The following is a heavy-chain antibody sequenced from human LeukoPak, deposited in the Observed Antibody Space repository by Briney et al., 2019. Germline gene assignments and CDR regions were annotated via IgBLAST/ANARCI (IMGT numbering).Heavy chain of an antibody. J-gene: IGHJ4*02. CDR2: IKQDGSEK. V-gene: IGHV3-7*03. CDR3: ARKAGYYYGSGDY. Sequence: GGSLRLSCAASGFTFSNYWMSWVRQAPGKGLEWVANIKQDGSEKYYVDSVKGRFTISRDNAKNTLYLQMHSLRAEDTAVYYCARKAGYYYGSGDYWGQGTLVTVSS. D-gene: IGHD3-10*01. CDR1: GFTFSNYW.